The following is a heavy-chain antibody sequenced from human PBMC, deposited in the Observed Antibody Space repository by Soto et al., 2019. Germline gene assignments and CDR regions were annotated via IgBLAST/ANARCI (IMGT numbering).Heavy chain of an antibody. V-gene: IGHV1-69*13. CDR2: IIPIFGTA. D-gene: IGHD6-13*01. J-gene: IGHJ5*02. CDR3: ARATKQQLVLGWFDP. CDR1: GGTFSSYA. Sequence: GASVKVSCKASGGTFSSYAISWVRQAPGQGLEWMGGIIPIFGTANYAQKFQGRVTITADESTSTAYMELSSLRSEDTAVYYCARATKQQLVLGWFDPWGQGTLVTVSS.